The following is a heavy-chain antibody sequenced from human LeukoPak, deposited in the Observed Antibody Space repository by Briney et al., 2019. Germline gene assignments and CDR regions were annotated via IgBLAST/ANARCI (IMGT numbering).Heavy chain of an antibody. D-gene: IGHD3-3*01. V-gene: IGHV4-39*07. CDR3: VRLTIFGVLTINWFDP. CDR2: IVYSGNT. J-gene: IGHJ5*02. Sequence: SETLSLTCSVSGGSISSSNYYWGWIRQPPGKGLEWIGSIVYSGNTHYNPSFKSRATISVDTSKKQVSLRLTSVTAADTAVYYCVRLTIFGVLTINWFDPWGQGTLVTVSS. CDR1: GGSISSSNYY.